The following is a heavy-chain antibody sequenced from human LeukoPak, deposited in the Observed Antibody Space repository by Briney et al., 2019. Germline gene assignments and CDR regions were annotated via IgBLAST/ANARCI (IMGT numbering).Heavy chain of an antibody. CDR1: GFTFRDAW. J-gene: IGHJ1*01. CDR2: IRSKTDGGTT. Sequence: GSLRLSCAASGFTFRDAWMTWVRQAPGKGLEWVGRIRSKTDGGTTDYAVSVQGRFTISRDDSKNTLYLQMSSLKTEDTAVYYCAKHIYGVVSIQQWGQGTLVTVSS. CDR3: AKHIYGVVSIQQ. D-gene: IGHD3-3*01. V-gene: IGHV3-15*01.